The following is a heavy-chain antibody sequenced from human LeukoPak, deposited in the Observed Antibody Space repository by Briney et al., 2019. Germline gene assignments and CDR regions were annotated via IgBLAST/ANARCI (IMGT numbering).Heavy chain of an antibody. D-gene: IGHD6-13*01. CDR2: ISSSSSYI. J-gene: IGHJ6*02. V-gene: IGHV3-21*01. Sequence: GGSLRLSCAASGFTFSSYSMNWVRQAPGKGLEWVSSISSSSSYIYYADSVKGRFTISRDNAKNSLYLQMNSLRAVDTAVYYCARDSYSSSWFYYYGMDVWGQGTTVTVSS. CDR1: GFTFSSYS. CDR3: ARDSYSSSWFYYYGMDV.